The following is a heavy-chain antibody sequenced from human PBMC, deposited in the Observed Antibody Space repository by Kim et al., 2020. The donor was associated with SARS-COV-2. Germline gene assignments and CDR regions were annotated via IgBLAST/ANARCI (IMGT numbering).Heavy chain of an antibody. V-gene: IGHV3-21*01. CDR3: ARWLWLQNYYYYGMDV. CDR2: ISSSSSYI. D-gene: IGHD5-18*01. CDR1: GFTFSSYS. J-gene: IGHJ6*02. Sequence: GGSLRLSCAASGFTFSSYSMNWVRQAPGKGLEWVSSISSSSSYIYYADSVKGRFTISRDNAKNSLYLQMNSLRAEDTAVYYCARWLWLQNYYYYGMDVWGQGTTVTVSS.